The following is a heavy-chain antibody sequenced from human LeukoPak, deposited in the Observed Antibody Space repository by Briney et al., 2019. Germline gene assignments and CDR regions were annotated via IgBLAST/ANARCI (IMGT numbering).Heavy chain of an antibody. D-gene: IGHD5-18*01. CDR1: GFTFSSYA. CDR3: ARVGYSYGWDYYYYGMDV. V-gene: IGHV3-30-3*01. J-gene: IGHJ6*02. Sequence: PGGSLRLSCAASGFTFSSYAMHWVRQAPGKGLEWVAVTSYDGSNKYYADSVKGRFTISRDNSKNTLYLQMNSLRAEDTAVYYCARVGYSYGWDYYYYGMDVWGQGTTVTVSS. CDR2: TSYDGSNK.